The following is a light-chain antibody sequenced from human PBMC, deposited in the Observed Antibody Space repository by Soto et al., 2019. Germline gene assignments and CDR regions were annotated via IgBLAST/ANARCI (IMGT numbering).Light chain of an antibody. Sequence: QSVLTQPPSASGSPGQSVTISCTGTSGDVGGYNYVSWYQQHPGKAPKVMIYEVSKRPSGVPDRFSGSKSASTASLTVSGLQAEDEAVYYCSSYAGSNNWVFGGGTKLTVL. J-gene: IGLJ3*02. CDR2: EVS. CDR3: SSYAGSNNWV. CDR1: SGDVGGYNY. V-gene: IGLV2-8*01.